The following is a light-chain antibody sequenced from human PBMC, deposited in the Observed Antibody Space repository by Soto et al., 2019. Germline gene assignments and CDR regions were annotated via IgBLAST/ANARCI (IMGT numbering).Light chain of an antibody. V-gene: IGKV3-11*01. J-gene: IGKJ3*01. CDR3: QQRGNWPPT. Sequence: EIVLTQSPATLSLSPGESVTLSCRASQSVAGYLAWYQQKPGQAPRLLIYDAFSRATGIPARFSGTGSGTDFTLTISSLESEDFAVYYCQQRGNWPPTFGPGTKVDIK. CDR1: QSVAGY. CDR2: DAF.